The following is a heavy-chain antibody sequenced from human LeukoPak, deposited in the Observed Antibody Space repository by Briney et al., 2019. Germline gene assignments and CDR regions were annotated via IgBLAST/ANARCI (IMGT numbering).Heavy chain of an antibody. CDR3: AKDVGVLGLAGPIDY. V-gene: IGHV3-43*01. D-gene: IGHD6-19*01. Sequence: GGSLRLSCAASGFMFGDGTMHRVRQAPGKGLEWVSLISWDGTITHYGDSVKGRFTISRDNGKNSLYLQMNSLRTEDTALYYCAKDVGVLGLAGPIDYWGQGTLVTVSS. CDR1: GFMFGDGT. CDR2: ISWDGTIT. J-gene: IGHJ4*02.